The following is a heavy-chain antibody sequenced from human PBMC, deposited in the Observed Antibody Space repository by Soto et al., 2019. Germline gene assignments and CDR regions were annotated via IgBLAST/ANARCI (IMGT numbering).Heavy chain of an antibody. Sequence: AVKCSCKASGGTFSSYAISWVRQAPGQGLDCMGGIIPIFGTANYAQKFQGRVTITADESTSTAYMELSSLRSEDTAGYYCARFAGGYDDEYYFDSWGEGTLVTVS. CDR2: IIPIFGTA. CDR1: GGTFSSYA. CDR3: ARFAGGYDDEYYFDS. J-gene: IGHJ4*02. V-gene: IGHV1-69*13. D-gene: IGHD5-12*01.